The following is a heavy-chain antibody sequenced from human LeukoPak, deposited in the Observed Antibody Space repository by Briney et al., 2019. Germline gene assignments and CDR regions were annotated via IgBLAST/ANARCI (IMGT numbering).Heavy chain of an antibody. D-gene: IGHD6-19*01. J-gene: IGHJ5*02. CDR3: ARDSGSGWYEAHFDP. V-gene: IGHV3-30*02. CDR1: GFTFNTYG. CDR2: IQYDGTIK. Sequence: GGSLRLSCAASGFTFNTYGMHWVRQAPGKGLGWVAFIQYDGTIKYYGDSVKGRFTITRDNSKNTFYLQMNSLRAEDTAVYYCARDSGSGWYEAHFDPWGQGTLVTVSS.